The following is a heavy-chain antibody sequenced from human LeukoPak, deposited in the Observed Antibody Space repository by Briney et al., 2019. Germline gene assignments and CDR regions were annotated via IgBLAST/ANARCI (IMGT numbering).Heavy chain of an antibody. CDR2: IPYDGSNK. CDR1: GFTITNAW. Sequence: GGSLRLSCAASGFTITNAWMSWVRQAPGKGLEWVAVIPYDGSNKYYADSVKGRFTISRENSKNRLYLQMNSLRAEDTAVYYCARAEGYGGELDSWGQGTLVTVSS. D-gene: IGHD4-23*01. J-gene: IGHJ4*02. CDR3: ARAEGYGGELDS. V-gene: IGHV3-30*13.